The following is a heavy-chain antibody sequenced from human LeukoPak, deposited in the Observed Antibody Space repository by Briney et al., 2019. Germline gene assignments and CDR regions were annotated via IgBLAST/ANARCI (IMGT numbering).Heavy chain of an antibody. D-gene: IGHD4-17*01. J-gene: IGHJ4*02. CDR2: IKEDGSVT. V-gene: IGHV3-7*03. CDR1: GFTFNSYW. CDR3: ARYPRCFDY. Sequence: GGSLRLSCAASGFTFNSYWMSWVRQAPGKGPEWVATIKEDGSVTFYVDSVKGRFSISRDNSKNSLYLQMNSLRAEDTAVYYCARYPRCFDYWGQGSLVTVSS.